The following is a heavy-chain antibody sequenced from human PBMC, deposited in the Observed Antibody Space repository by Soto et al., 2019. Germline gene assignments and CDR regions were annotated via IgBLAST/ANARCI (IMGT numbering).Heavy chain of an antibody. Sequence: ASVKVSCKASGYTFTSYGISWVRQAPGQGLEWMGWISAYNGNTNYAQKLQGRVTMTTDTSTSTAYMELRSLRSDDTAVYYCARDEVADISGYRDYWVQGTLVTVSS. V-gene: IGHV1-18*04. D-gene: IGHD3-22*01. CDR1: GYTFTSYG. CDR3: ARDEVADISGYRDY. CDR2: ISAYNGNT. J-gene: IGHJ4*02.